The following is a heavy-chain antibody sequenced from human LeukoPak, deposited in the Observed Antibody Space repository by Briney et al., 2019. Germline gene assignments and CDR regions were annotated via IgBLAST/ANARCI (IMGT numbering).Heavy chain of an antibody. CDR2: INPNSGGT. CDR3: VRESGDGPGSYDY. Sequence: ASVKVSCKASAYTFTVYYIHWVRQAPGQGLEWMGRINPNSGGTNYAQKFQGRVTMTRDTSITTAYMELSKVTSDDTAVYYCVRESGDGPGSYDYWGQGTLVTVSS. J-gene: IGHJ4*02. V-gene: IGHV1-2*06. D-gene: IGHD3-10*01. CDR1: AYTFTVYY.